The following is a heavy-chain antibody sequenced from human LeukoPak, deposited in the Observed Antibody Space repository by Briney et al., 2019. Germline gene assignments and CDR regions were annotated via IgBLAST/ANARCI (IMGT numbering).Heavy chain of an antibody. V-gene: IGHV4-59*01. D-gene: IGHD5-18*01. CDR1: GGSISSYY. CDR3: AREVYSYGYSFAFDI. CDR2: IYYSGST. J-gene: IGHJ3*02. Sequence: PSETLSLTCTVSGGSISSYYWSWIRQPPGKGLEGSGYIYYSGSTNYNPSLKRRVTISVDTSKNQFSLKLSSVTAADTAVYYCAREVYSYGYSFAFDIWGQGTMVTVSS.